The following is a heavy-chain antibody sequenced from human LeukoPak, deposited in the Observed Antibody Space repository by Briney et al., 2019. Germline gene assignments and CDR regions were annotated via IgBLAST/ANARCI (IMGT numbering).Heavy chain of an antibody. D-gene: IGHD3-22*01. CDR3: ATAEHNYYDSPGYYFDY. Sequence: LAASVKVSCKASGYTFTSYYMHWVRQAPGKGLEWMGGFDPEDGETIYAQKFQGRVTMTEDTSTDTAYMELSSLRSEDTAVYYCATAEHNYYDSPGYYFDYWGQGTLVTVSS. J-gene: IGHJ4*02. CDR2: FDPEDGET. V-gene: IGHV1-24*01. CDR1: GYTFTSYY.